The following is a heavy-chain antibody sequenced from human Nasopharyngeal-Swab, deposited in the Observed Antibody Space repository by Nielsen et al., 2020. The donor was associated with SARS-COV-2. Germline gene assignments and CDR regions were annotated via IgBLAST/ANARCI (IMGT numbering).Heavy chain of an antibody. CDR1: GFTFNSYA. CDR2: ISTNGDNT. Sequence: GESLKISCSASGFTFNSYAMHWVRQAPGRGLEYVSAISTNGDNTYYADSVRGRFTISRDNSDNTLYLQMRSLRAEDTAVYYCAKDYDIGYWGQGTLVTVSS. D-gene: IGHD3-9*01. J-gene: IGHJ4*02. CDR3: AKDYDIGY. V-gene: IGHV3-64D*08.